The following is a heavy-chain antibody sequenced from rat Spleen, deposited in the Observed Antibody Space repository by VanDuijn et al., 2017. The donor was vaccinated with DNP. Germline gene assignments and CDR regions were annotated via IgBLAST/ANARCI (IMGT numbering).Heavy chain of an antibody. D-gene: IGHD1-2*01. CDR1: GFTFTNYG. CDR2: ISANGDIT. V-gene: IGHV5-19*01. J-gene: IGHJ2*01. Sequence: EVQLVESGGGLVQPGRSLKLSCAVSGFTFTNYGMHWIRQAPTKGLEWVASISANGDITFYRDSVKGRFTISRDNAKSTLYLQMDSLRSEDTATYYCARHMGIAAISYDSWGQGVMVTVSS. CDR3: ARHMGIAAISYDS.